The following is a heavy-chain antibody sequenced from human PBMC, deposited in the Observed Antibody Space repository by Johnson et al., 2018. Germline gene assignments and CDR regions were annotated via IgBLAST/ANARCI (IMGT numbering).Heavy chain of an antibody. CDR2: ITWNNGSM. CDR3: AKDIGNGDPEGMDV. V-gene: IGHV3-9*01. D-gene: IGHD4-17*01. Sequence: VQLLQSGGGLVQPGRSLRLSCAASGFTFDDYAMHWVRQAPGKGLEWVSGITWNNGSMVYADSVKGRFTISRDNAKNSLHLQMNSLRAEDTAFYYCAKDIGNGDPEGMDVWGQGTTVTVSS. CDR1: GFTFDDYA. J-gene: IGHJ6*02.